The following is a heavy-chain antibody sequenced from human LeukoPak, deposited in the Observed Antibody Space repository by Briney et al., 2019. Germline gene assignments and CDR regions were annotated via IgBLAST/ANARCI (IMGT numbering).Heavy chain of an antibody. J-gene: IGHJ4*02. CDR3: ARNQRRLDY. V-gene: IGHV3-7*01. D-gene: IGHD1-14*01. Sequence: GWCLSHSCAASGFTFSHYWMSWLRQARGRGREWVANIKQDGSEKCYVDSVKGRFTISRDNAKNSLYLQVNSLRAEDTAVYYCARNQRRLDYWGQGNLVTVSS. CDR1: GFTFSHYW. CDR2: IKQDGSEK.